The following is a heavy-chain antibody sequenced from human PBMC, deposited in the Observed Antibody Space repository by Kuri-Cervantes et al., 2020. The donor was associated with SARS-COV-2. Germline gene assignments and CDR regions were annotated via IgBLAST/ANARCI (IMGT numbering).Heavy chain of an antibody. CDR1: GFTFSSYA. CDR2: IKSKSDGGTR. J-gene: IGHJ4*02. Sequence: GESLKISCAASGFTFSSYAMHWVRQAPGKGLEWVGRIKSKSDGGTRHYAAPVRDRFIISREDSEDTLYLQMDSLNTDDTAIYYCSTAPGGNVIYWGQGTRVTVSS. CDR3: STAPGGNVIY. V-gene: IGHV3-15*01. D-gene: IGHD1-14*01.